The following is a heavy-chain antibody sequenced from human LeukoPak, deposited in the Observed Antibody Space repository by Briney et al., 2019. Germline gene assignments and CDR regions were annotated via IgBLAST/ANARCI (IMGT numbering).Heavy chain of an antibody. CDR3: ARDLGYYSDSRFDY. Sequence: SETLSLTRSVPGASLNRYYWTWIRQLPGKGLERIGYIFHTGSSNSNPSLKGRVRISADTSKNQFSLKLRSVSAADTAIYFCARDLGYYSDSRFDYWGQGILVTVSS. CDR1: GASLNRYY. J-gene: IGHJ4*02. V-gene: IGHV4-59*01. D-gene: IGHD3-22*01. CDR2: IFHTGSS.